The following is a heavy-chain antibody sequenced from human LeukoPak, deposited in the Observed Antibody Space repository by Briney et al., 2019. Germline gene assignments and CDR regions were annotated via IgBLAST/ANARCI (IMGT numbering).Heavy chain of an antibody. CDR3: ASSYYYGSGSYYNRNYYYGMDV. Sequence: GGSLRLSCAASGFTFSSYWMSWVRQAPGKGLEWVANIKQDGSEKYYVDSVKGRFIISRDNAKNSLYLQMNSLRAEDTAVYYCASSYYYGSGSYYNRNYYYGMDVWGKGTTVTVSS. D-gene: IGHD3-10*01. V-gene: IGHV3-7*03. CDR2: IKQDGSEK. J-gene: IGHJ6*04. CDR1: GFTFSSYW.